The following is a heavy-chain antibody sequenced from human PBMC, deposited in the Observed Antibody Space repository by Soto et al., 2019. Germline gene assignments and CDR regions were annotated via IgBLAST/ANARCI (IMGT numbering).Heavy chain of an antibody. J-gene: IGHJ5*02. D-gene: IGHD3-3*01. Sequence: GGSLRLSCAASGFTFSSYAMTWVRKAPGKGLEWVSAISGSGGSTYYADSVKGRFTISRDNSKNTLYLQMNSLRAEDTAVYYCAKDRNYDFWSGYLFDPWGQGTLVTVSS. V-gene: IGHV3-23*01. CDR3: AKDRNYDFWSGYLFDP. CDR1: GFTFSSYA. CDR2: ISGSGGST.